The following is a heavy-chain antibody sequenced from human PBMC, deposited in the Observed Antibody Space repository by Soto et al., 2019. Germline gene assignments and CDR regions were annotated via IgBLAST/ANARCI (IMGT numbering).Heavy chain of an antibody. V-gene: IGHV3-23*01. D-gene: IGHD6-13*01. J-gene: IGHJ6*02. Sequence: EVQLLESGGGLVQPGGSLRLSCAASGFTFSSYAMSWVRQAPGKGLEWVSAISGSGGSTYYADSVKGRFTISRDNSKNTLYLQMNSLRAEDKAVYYCAKGIHSSSWGEWDYYYGMDVWGQGTTVTVSS. CDR3: AKGIHSSSWGEWDYYYGMDV. CDR1: GFTFSSYA. CDR2: ISGSGGST.